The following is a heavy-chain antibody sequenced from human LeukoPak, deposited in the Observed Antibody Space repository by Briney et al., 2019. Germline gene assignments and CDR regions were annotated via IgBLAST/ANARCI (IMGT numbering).Heavy chain of an antibody. CDR2: INPNSGGT. CDR3: ARDGGSGSYYWADPENVNWFDP. J-gene: IGHJ5*02. D-gene: IGHD3-10*01. Sequence: ASVKVSCKASGYTFTGYYMHWVRQAPGQGLEWMGWINPNSGGTNYAQKFQGRVTMTRDTSISTAYMELSRLRSDDTAVYYCARDGGSGSYYWADPENVNWFDPWGQGTLVTVSS. CDR1: GYTFTGYY. V-gene: IGHV1-2*02.